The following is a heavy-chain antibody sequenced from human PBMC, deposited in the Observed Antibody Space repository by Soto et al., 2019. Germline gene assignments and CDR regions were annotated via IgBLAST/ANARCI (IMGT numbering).Heavy chain of an antibody. D-gene: IGHD6-13*01. CDR1: GGYISSYY. Sequence: SETLSLTCTVSGGYISSYYWSWIRQPPGKGLEWIGYIYYSGSTNYNPSLKSRVTISVDTSKNQFSLKLSSVTAADTAVYYCARSYPGYSSSWPDYWGQGTLVTVSS. J-gene: IGHJ4*02. V-gene: IGHV4-59*01. CDR3: ARSYPGYSSSWPDY. CDR2: IYYSGST.